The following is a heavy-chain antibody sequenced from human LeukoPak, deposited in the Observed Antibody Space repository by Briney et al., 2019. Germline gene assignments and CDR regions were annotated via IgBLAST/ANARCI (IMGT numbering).Heavy chain of an antibody. CDR3: TSAFRYYDSSGYYGI. CDR1: GFTFSGSA. J-gene: IGHJ3*02. D-gene: IGHD3-22*01. CDR2: IRSKANSYAT. Sequence: GGSLRLSCAASGFTFSGSAMHWVRQASGKGLEWVGRIRSKANSYATAYAASVKGRFIISRDDSKNTAYLQMNSLKTEDTAVYYCTSAFRYYDSSGYYGIWGQGTMVTVSS. V-gene: IGHV3-73*01.